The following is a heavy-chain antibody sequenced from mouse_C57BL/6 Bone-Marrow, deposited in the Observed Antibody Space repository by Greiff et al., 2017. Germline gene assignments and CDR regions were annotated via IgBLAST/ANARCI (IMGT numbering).Heavy chain of an antibody. V-gene: IGHV2-2*01. CDR3: ARTRTGSSDY. CDR1: GFSLTSYG. D-gene: IGHD4-1*01. Sequence: VQVVESGPGLVQPSQCLSITCTVSGFSLTSYGVHWVRQSPGKGLEWLGVIWSGGSTDYNAAFISRLSISKDNSKSQVFFKMNSLQADDTAIYYCARTRTGSSDYWGQGTTLTVSS. CDR2: IWSGGST. J-gene: IGHJ2*01.